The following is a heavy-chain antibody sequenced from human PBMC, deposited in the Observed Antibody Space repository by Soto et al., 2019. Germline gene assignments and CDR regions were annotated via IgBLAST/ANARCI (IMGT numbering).Heavy chain of an antibody. Sequence: PSETLSLTCTVSGGSISRGYYYWSWIRQPPGKGLEWIGYIYYSGSTYYNPSLKSRVTISVDTSKNQFSLKLSSVTAADTAVYYCARQGRYRSSSAPYGMDVWGQGTTVPVSS. CDR3: ARQGRYRSSSAPYGMDV. D-gene: IGHD6-6*01. V-gene: IGHV4-30-4*01. CDR1: GGSISRGYYY. CDR2: IYYSGST. J-gene: IGHJ6*02.